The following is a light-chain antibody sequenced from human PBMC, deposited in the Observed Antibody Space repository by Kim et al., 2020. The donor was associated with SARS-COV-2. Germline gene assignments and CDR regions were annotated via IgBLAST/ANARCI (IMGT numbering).Light chain of an antibody. V-gene: IGKV1-8*01. CDR2: GAS. CDR1: QAIGNY. Sequence: STGDRVTITCRASQAIGNYLAWYQQIPGKAPKLLIYGASVLQSGVPSRFSGSGSGTDFALTIKYLQSEDFATYYCQQYYDFSPLTFGQGTKVDIK. CDR3: QQYYDFSPLT. J-gene: IGKJ1*01.